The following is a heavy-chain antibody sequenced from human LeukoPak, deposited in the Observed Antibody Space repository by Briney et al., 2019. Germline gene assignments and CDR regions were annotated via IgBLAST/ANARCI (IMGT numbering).Heavy chain of an antibody. J-gene: IGHJ4*02. V-gene: IGHV3-48*01. CDR3: AREAMVTTGDYYFDY. CDR2: ISSSGNTI. Sequence: GGSLRLSCAASGFTFSTYSMNWVRQAPGKGLEWVSYISSSGNTIYYADSVKGRFTISRDNAKNSLYLQVNSLRAEDTAVYYCAREAMVTTGDYYFDYWGQGTLVTVSS. D-gene: IGHD4-17*01. CDR1: GFTFSTYS.